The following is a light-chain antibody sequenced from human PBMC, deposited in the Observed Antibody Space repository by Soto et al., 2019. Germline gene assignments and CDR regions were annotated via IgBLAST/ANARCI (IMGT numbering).Light chain of an antibody. CDR3: QQRSNWPIT. V-gene: IGKV3-11*01. J-gene: IGKJ5*01. CDR1: QSVSSY. Sequence: EIVLTQSPATLSLSPGERATLSCRSSQSVSSYLAWYQQKPGQAPRLLIYDASNRATGIPARFSGSGSWADFSLTISSLEPEDFAVYYWQQRSNWPITFGQGTRLEIK. CDR2: DAS.